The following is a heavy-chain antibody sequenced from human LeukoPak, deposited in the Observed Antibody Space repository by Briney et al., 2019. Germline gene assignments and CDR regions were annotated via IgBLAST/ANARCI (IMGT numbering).Heavy chain of an antibody. V-gene: IGHV3-13*01. D-gene: IGHD7-27*01. Sequence: GGSLRLSCAASGFTFSSYDMHWVRQATGKGLEWVSAIDTAGDTYYPGSVKGRFTISRENAKNSLYLQMNSLRAGDTAVYYCARGFGQTGDRGAFDIWGQGTMVTVSS. CDR2: IDTAGDT. CDR1: GFTFSSYD. J-gene: IGHJ3*02. CDR3: ARGFGQTGDRGAFDI.